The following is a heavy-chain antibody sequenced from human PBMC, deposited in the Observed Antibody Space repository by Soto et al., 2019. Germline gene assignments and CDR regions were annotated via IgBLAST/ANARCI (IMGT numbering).Heavy chain of an antibody. D-gene: IGHD3-22*01. Sequence: ASVKVSCKASGHTFTSYDINWVRQATGQGLEWMGWMNPNSGNTDYAQKFQGRVTMTRNTSISTAYMELSSLRTEDTAAYYSASDDHYDSNSYFDYWGQGXLVIVSS. CDR2: MNPNSGNT. CDR1: GHTFTSYD. J-gene: IGHJ4*02. V-gene: IGHV1-8*01. CDR3: ASDDHYDSNSYFDY.